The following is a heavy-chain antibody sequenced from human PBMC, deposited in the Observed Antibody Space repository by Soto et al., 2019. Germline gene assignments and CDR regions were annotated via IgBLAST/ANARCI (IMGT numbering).Heavy chain of an antibody. J-gene: IGHJ4*02. CDR2: ISYDGSNK. D-gene: IGHD3-16*02. CDR3: AKSHPITVISLDY. Sequence: QVQLVESGGGVVQPGTSLRLSCAASGFKFSNYGMHWVRQAPGKGLEWVSVISYDGSNKYYADSVKGRFAISRDNSKNPLFLQRNSLRAEDTAVYYCAKSHPITVISLDYWCQGILVTVSS. CDR1: GFKFSNYG. V-gene: IGHV3-30*18.